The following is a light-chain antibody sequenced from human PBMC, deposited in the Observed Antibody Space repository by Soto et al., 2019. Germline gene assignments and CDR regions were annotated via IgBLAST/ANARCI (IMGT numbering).Light chain of an antibody. Sequence: DIQMTQSPSTLSASVGDRVTITCRASQSINSWLAWHQQKPGKAPKLLIYEASTLESGVPSRFSGSASGTEFTLTICSLQPDDFATYFCQQYNSYPWTFGQGTKVEIK. CDR1: QSINSW. V-gene: IGKV1-5*03. CDR2: EAS. CDR3: QQYNSYPWT. J-gene: IGKJ1*01.